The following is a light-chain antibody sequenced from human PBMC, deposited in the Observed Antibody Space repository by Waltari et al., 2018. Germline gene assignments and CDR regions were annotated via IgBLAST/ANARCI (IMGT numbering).Light chain of an antibody. CDR2: YDV. V-gene: IGLV3-21*04. J-gene: IGLJ2*01. CDR3: QMWDTRRDIGI. Sequence: SEALTQPHAVSVSPGETATIYCGGVNIGGGSVQCYQLKPGQAPVLVMQYDVDRRSGIPERFSGSNSGNTATLTINTVAAGDEADYYCQMWDTRRDIGIFGGGTKLTVL. CDR1: NIGGGS.